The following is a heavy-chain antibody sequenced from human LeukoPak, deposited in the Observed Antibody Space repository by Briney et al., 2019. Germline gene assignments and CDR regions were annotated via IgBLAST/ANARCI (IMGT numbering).Heavy chain of an antibody. CDR3: TRRSSAAGRQYFDY. D-gene: IGHD6-13*01. J-gene: IGHJ4*02. CDR2: RSGSGGST. CDR1: GFTFSSYA. V-gene: IGHV3-23*01. Sequence: GGALSLSCAASGFTFSSYAMSWVRQAGGKGVEWVPARSGSGGSTYYADSVKGRFTTSRDNSKQTLYLQMKSTTAEDTAVYYCTRRSSAAGRQYFDYWGQGTLVTVSS.